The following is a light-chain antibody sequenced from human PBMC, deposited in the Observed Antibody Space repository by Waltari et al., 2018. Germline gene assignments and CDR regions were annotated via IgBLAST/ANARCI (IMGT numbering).Light chain of an antibody. V-gene: IGKV1-5*03. CDR1: QSLSGW. J-gene: IGKJ4*01. CDR2: KTS. Sequence: DIQMTQSPSSLSASVGDTVSITCRASQSLSGWLGWYQQKPGKAPKLLIYKTSNLQSGVSSRFSGSGSGTEFTLTIRSLQPEDFATYYCLQYIRSPLTFGGGTKVEIK. CDR3: LQYIRSPLT.